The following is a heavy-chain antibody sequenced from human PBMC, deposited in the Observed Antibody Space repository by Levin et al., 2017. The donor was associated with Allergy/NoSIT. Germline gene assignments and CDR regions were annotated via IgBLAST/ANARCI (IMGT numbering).Heavy chain of an antibody. J-gene: IGHJ4*02. CDR2: IKSTTDGGTT. CDR1: GFSFTNAW. V-gene: IGHV3-15*01. Sequence: TPGGSLRLSCAGSGFSFTNAWMSWVRQAPGKGLEWVGRIKSTTDGGTTEYATPVKGRFTISRDDSKNTMFLQMNSLKTEDTAVYYCTTELRWSPVDLDYWGQGTLVTVSS. D-gene: IGHD4-23*01. CDR3: TTELRWSPVDLDY.